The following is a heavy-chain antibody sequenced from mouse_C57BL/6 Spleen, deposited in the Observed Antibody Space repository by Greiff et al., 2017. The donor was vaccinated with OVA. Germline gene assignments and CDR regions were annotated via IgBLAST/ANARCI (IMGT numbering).Heavy chain of an antibody. CDR1: GYTFTSYW. CDR3: ARGYYGSSPHAMDY. CDR2: IDPSDSYT. Sequence: VKLQQPGAELVMPGASVKLSCKASGYTFTSYWMHWVKQRPGQGLEWIGEIDPSDSYTNYNQKFKGKSTLTVDKSSSTAYMQLSSLTSEDSAVYYCARGYYGSSPHAMDYWGQGTSVTVSS. V-gene: IGHV1-69*01. D-gene: IGHD1-1*01. J-gene: IGHJ4*01.